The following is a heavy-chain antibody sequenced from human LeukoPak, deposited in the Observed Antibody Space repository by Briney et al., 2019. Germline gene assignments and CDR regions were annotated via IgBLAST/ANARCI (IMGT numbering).Heavy chain of an antibody. Sequence: ASVKVSCKASGGTFSSYAISWVRQAPGQGLEWMGRIIPIFGTANYAQKFQGRVTITTDESTSTAYMELSSLRSEDTAVYYCARDREVYDFWSGPYIWFDPWGQGTLVTVSS. J-gene: IGHJ5*02. CDR1: GGTFSSYA. CDR3: ARDREVYDFWSGPYIWFDP. D-gene: IGHD3-3*01. CDR2: IIPIFGTA. V-gene: IGHV1-69*05.